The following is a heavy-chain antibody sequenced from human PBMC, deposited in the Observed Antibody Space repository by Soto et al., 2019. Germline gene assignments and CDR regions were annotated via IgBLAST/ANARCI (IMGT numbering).Heavy chain of an antibody. V-gene: IGHV3-30*03. CDR3: ARDSGSYFGYYGMDV. Sequence: QVQLVESGGGVVQPGRSLRLSCAASGFSFSSYGMHWVRQAPGKGLEWVAVISHDGSNKYYADSVEGRFTISRDRPYNTLDLQVNSLRVEDTAVYYCARDSGSYFGYYGMDVWGQGTTVTVSS. J-gene: IGHJ6*02. CDR2: ISHDGSNK. D-gene: IGHD1-26*01. CDR1: GFSFSSYG.